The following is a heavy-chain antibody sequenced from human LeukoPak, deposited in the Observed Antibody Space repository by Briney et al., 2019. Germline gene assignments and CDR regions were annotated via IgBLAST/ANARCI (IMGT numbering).Heavy chain of an antibody. Sequence: GASVKVSCTASGYTFTTYGISWVRQAPGQGLEWVGWISGYNDNTKYSQKLQGRVTMTKDTSTSTAYMELRSLRSDDTAVYYCARGLAVAGIYAYWGQGTLVTVSA. J-gene: IGHJ4*02. CDR1: GYTFTTYG. D-gene: IGHD6-19*01. CDR3: ARGLAVAGIYAY. CDR2: ISGYNDNT. V-gene: IGHV1-18*01.